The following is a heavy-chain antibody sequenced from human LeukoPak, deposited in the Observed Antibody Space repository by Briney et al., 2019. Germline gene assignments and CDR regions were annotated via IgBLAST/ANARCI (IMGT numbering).Heavy chain of an antibody. D-gene: IGHD1-26*01. Sequence: VSVKVSCKASGYTFTGYYMHWVRQAPEEGLEWMGWINPNNGGTNYAPKFQGRVTMTRDTSISTAYMELSSLRSDDTAVYYCARFPSLLPFDYWGQGTLVTVSS. V-gene: IGHV1-2*02. CDR2: INPNNGGT. CDR3: ARFPSLLPFDY. J-gene: IGHJ4*02. CDR1: GYTFTGYY.